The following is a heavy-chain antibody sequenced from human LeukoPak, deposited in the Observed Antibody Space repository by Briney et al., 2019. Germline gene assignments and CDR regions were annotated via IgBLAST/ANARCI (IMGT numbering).Heavy chain of an antibody. J-gene: IGHJ3*02. V-gene: IGHV3-48*01. CDR3: ARDHHRRLYDSQARDTFDI. Sequence: PRGSLRLSCAASGFTFSSYSMDWVRQAPGKGLEWVSYISSSSSPIYYADSVKGRFAISRDNAKNSLYLQMNSLRAEDTAVYYCARDHHRRLYDSQARDTFDIWGQGTMVTVSS. D-gene: IGHD3-22*01. CDR1: GFTFSSYS. CDR2: ISSSSSPI.